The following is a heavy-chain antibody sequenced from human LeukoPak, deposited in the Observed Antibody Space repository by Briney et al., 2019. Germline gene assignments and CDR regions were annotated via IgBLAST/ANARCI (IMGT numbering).Heavy chain of an antibody. Sequence: ASVKVSCKASGYTFTSYYMHWVRQAPGQGLEWMGIINPSGGSTSSAQKFQGRVTMTRDTSTSTVYMELSSLRSEDTAVYYCATDSYGLSCFDYWGQGTLVTVSS. D-gene: IGHD5-18*01. CDR1: GYTFTSYY. CDR2: INPSGGST. CDR3: ATDSYGLSCFDY. J-gene: IGHJ4*02. V-gene: IGHV1-46*01.